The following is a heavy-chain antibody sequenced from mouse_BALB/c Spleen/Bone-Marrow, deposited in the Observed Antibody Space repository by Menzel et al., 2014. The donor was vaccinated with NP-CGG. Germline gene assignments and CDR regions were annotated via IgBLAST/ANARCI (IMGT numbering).Heavy chain of an antibody. D-gene: IGHD2-14*01. V-gene: IGHV14-3*02. CDR3: PRWDYRYDY. Sequence: EVQLQESGAELVKPGASVKLSCTASGFNIKDTYMHWVKQRPEQGLERIGRIDPANGNTKYDPKFQGKATITADTSSNTAYLQLSSLASEDTAVYYCPRWDYRYDYWGQGTTLTVSS. CDR1: GFNIKDTY. CDR2: IDPANGNT. J-gene: IGHJ2*01.